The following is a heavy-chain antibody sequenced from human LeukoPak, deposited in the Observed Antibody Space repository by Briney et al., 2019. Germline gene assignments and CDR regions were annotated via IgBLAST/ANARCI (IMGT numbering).Heavy chain of an antibody. D-gene: IGHD4-23*01. V-gene: IGHV3-53*05. J-gene: IGHJ3*02. CDR1: GFDVSQKY. Sequence: PGGSLRLSCAVSGFDVSQKYMSWVRQAPGKGLECVSILYSGGITVYADSVKGRFTISRDNSKITLYLQMNSPRAEDTAVYYCAKGDFGGYSHAFDIWGQGTMVTVSS. CDR2: LYSGGIT. CDR3: AKGDFGGYSHAFDI.